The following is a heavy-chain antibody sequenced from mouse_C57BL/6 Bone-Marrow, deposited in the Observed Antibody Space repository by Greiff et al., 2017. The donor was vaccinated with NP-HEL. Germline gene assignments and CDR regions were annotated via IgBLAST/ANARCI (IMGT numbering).Heavy chain of an antibody. CDR1: GFSLTSYG. J-gene: IGHJ1*03. CDR2: IWSDGST. CDR3: ARHMNYGSSYDWYFDV. Sequence: QVQLKESGPGLVAPSQSLSITCTVSGFSLTSYGVHWVRQPPGKGLEWLVVIWSDGSTTYNSALKSRLSISKDNSKSQVFLKMNSLQTDDTAMYYCARHMNYGSSYDWYFDVWGTGTTVTVSS. D-gene: IGHD1-1*01. V-gene: IGHV2-6-1*01.